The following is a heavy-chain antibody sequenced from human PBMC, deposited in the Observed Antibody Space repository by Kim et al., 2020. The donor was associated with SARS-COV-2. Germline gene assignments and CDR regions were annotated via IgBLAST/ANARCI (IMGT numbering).Heavy chain of an antibody. J-gene: IGHJ4*02. Sequence: GGSLRLSCAASGFTFSSYGMHWVRQAPGKGLEWVAVISYDGSNKYYADSVKGRFTISRDNSKNTLYLQMNSLRAEDTAVYYCAKDSYYYDSSGLDYWGQGTL. D-gene: IGHD3-22*01. V-gene: IGHV3-30*18. CDR1: GFTFSSYG. CDR3: AKDSYYYDSSGLDY. CDR2: ISYDGSNK.